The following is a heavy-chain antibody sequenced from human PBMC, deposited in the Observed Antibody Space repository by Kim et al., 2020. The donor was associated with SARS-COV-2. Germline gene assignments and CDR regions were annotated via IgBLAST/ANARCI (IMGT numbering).Heavy chain of an antibody. D-gene: IGHD1-26*01. V-gene: IGHV3-30*03. CDR2: ISYDGSNK. CDR3: ASPHSGRDYGYIDY. J-gene: IGHJ4*02. Sequence: GGSLRLSCAASGFTFSSYGMHWVRQAPGMGLEWVAVISYDGSNKYYADSVKGRFTISRDNSKNTLYLQMNSLRAEDTAVYYCASPHSGRDYGYIDYWGQGTPVTVSS. CDR1: GFTFSSYG.